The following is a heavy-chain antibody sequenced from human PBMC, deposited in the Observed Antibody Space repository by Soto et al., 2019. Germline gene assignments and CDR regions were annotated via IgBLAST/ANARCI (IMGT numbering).Heavy chain of an antibody. J-gene: IGHJ4*02. Sequence: GGSLRLSCTVSGFTFSSSAMSWVRQAPGKGLEWVSGISASGSSTFYADSVKGRFTVSRDNSKKTLYLQMSSLRAEDTAVYYCARISRGAAAGTDYWGQGTLVTVSS. D-gene: IGHD6-13*01. CDR3: ARISRGAAAGTDY. CDR2: ISASGSST. CDR1: GFTFSSSA. V-gene: IGHV3-23*01.